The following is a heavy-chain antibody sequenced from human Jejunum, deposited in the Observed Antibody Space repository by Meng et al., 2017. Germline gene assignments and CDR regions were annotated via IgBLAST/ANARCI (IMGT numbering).Heavy chain of an antibody. CDR3: ARGSPGYANSYSDY. Sequence: EVQLVESGGGLVQPGGSLRLSCAASGFTVSTYWMHWVRQAPGKGLVWVSRINSDGTSTAYADSVKGRFTISSDHAKNTLYLQMNSLRADDTAAYYCARGSPGYANSYSDYWGQGTLVTVSS. D-gene: IGHD2-2*01. V-gene: IGHV3-74*03. CDR2: INSDGTST. J-gene: IGHJ4*02. CDR1: GFTVSTYW.